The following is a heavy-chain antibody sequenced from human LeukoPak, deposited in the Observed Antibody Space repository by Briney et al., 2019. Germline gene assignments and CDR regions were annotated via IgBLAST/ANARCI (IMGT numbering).Heavy chain of an antibody. V-gene: IGHV3-30*18. Sequence: PGRSLRLSCAASGFTFSSYGMHWVRQAPGKGLEWVAVISYDGSNKYYADSVKGRFTISRDNSKNTLYLQMNSLRAEDTAVYYCAKDPDYGTYYFDYWGQGTLVTVSS. CDR1: GFTFSSYG. D-gene: IGHD4-17*01. J-gene: IGHJ4*02. CDR2: ISYDGSNK. CDR3: AKDPDYGTYYFDY.